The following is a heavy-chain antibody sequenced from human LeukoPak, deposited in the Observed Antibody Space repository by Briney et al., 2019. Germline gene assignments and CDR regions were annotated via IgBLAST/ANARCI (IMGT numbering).Heavy chain of an antibody. Sequence: GGSLRLSCAASGFTFSTYWMHWVRQAPGKGLVWVSRIKSDGSTNYADSVKGRFTISRDNAKNTVSLQINSLRPEDTGVYYCARAPSEIGGYYPEYFRHWGQGTLVTVSS. D-gene: IGHD3-22*01. V-gene: IGHV3-74*01. CDR1: GFTFSTYW. CDR3: ARAPSEIGGYYPEYFRH. J-gene: IGHJ1*01. CDR2: IKSDGST.